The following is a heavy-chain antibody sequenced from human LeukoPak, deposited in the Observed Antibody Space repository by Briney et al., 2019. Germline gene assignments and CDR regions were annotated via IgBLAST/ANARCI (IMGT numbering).Heavy chain of an antibody. CDR3: AKRGVVIRVILVGFHKEAYYFDS. Sequence: GGSLRLSCAASGFTFSSYAMSWVPQAPGKGLEWVAGISDSGGRTNYADSVKGRFTISRDNPKNTLYLQMNSLRAEDTAVYFCAKRGVVIRVILVGFHKEAYYFDSWGQGALVTVSS. CDR1: GFTFSSYA. V-gene: IGHV3-23*01. J-gene: IGHJ4*02. D-gene: IGHD3-22*01. CDR2: ISDSGGRT.